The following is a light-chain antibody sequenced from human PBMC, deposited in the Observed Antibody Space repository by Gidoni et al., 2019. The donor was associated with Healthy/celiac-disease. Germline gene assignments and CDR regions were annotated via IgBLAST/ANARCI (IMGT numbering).Light chain of an antibody. CDR3: QQRSNWPRALT. V-gene: IGKV3-11*01. CDR1: QSVSSY. CDR2: DAS. Sequence: IVLTQSPATLSLSPGERATLSCRARQSVSSYLAWYQQKPGQAPRLLIYDASNRATGIPARLSGSGSGTDFTLTISSLEPEDVAVYYCQQRSNWPRALTFGGGTKVEIK. J-gene: IGKJ4*01.